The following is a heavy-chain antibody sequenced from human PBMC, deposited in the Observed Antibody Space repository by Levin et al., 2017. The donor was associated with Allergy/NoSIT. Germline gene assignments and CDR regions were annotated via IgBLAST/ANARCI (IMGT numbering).Heavy chain of an antibody. D-gene: IGHD5-18*01. CDR3: AWGAAYGYGHDWYFDL. CDR2: ISSPGNTV. Sequence: GESLKISCGTSGFPFSSYEMNWVRQAPGKGLEWVSYISSPGNTVHYADSVKGRFTISRDNANNSLYLQMNSLRAEDTAVYFCAWGAAYGYGHDWYFDLWGRGTLVTVSS. J-gene: IGHJ2*01. CDR1: GFPFSSYE. V-gene: IGHV3-48*03.